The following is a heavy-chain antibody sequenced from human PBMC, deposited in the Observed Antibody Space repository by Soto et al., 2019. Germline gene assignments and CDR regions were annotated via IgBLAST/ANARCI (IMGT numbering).Heavy chain of an antibody. CDR3: AHHYYYGSGSYYSRPTAFDY. D-gene: IGHD3-10*01. CDR1: GFSLSTSGVG. Sequence: QITLKESGPPLVKPTQTLTLTCTFSGFSLSTSGVGVGWIRQPPGKALEWLALIYWDDDKSYSPSLNSRLTITKDTSKNQVVLTMTNMDPVDTATYYCAHHYYYGSGSYYSRPTAFDYWGQRTLVTVSS. CDR2: IYWDDDK. J-gene: IGHJ4*02. V-gene: IGHV2-5*02.